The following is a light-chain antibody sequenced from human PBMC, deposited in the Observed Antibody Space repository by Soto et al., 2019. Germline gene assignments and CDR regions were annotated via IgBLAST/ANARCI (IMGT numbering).Light chain of an antibody. V-gene: IGKV1-5*01. CDR1: QR. CDR3: QQYNSYS. Sequence: DIQMTQSSSSLSASVGDRVTITCRASQRMQKPVKVPKLLIWAASSLQSGVPSRFSGSGSGTEFTLTISSLQPDDFATYYCQQYNSYSFGQGPKVDI. J-gene: IGKJ1*01. CDR2: AAS.